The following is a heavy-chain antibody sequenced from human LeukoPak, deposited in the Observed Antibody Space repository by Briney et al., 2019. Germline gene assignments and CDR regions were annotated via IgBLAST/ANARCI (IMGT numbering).Heavy chain of an antibody. D-gene: IGHD3-3*01. CDR3: ARVFLERLTSGYFDN. V-gene: IGHV3-30*02. CDR2: IRFDGSDK. CDR1: GFTFSYYS. J-gene: IGHJ4*02. Sequence: GGSLRLSCAASGFTFSYYSMNWVRQAPGKGLEWVAFIRFDGSDKYYTDSVKGRFTISRDNPKNTLYLQMNSLRDDDTAVYYCARVFLERLTSGYFDNWGQGTLVTVSP.